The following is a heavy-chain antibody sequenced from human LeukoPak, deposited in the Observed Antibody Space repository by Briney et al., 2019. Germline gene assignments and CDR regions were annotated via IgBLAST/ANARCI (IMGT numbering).Heavy chain of an antibody. CDR3: AREHILTGYYDAFDI. J-gene: IGHJ3*02. CDR2: IYHSGST. D-gene: IGHD3-9*01. CDR1: GGSFSGYY. Sequence: SETLPLTCAVYGGSFSGYYWSWIRQPPGKGLEWIGEIYHSGSTNYNPALKSRVTISVDTSKNQFSLKLSSVTAADTAVYYCAREHILTGYYDAFDIWGQGTMVTVSS. V-gene: IGHV4-34*01.